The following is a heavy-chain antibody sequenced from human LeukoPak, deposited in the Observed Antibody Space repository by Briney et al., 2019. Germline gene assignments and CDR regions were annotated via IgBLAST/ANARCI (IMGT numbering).Heavy chain of an antibody. V-gene: IGHV1-69*05. CDR1: GGTFSSYA. CDR3: ARVIYGSNHYYYYYMDV. CDR2: IIPIFGTA. J-gene: IGHJ6*03. D-gene: IGHD2-15*01. Sequence: SVKVSCKASGGTFSSYAISWVRQAPGQGLEWMGGIIPIFGTANYAQKLQGRVTMTTDTSTSTAYMELRSLRSDDTAVYYCARVIYGSNHYYYYYMDVWGKGTTVTVSS.